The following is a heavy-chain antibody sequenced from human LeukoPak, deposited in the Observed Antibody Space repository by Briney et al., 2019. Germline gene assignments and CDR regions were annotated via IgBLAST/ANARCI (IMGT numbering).Heavy chain of an antibody. Sequence: ASVKVSCKASGGTFSSYAISWVRQAPGQGLEWMGGIIPIFGTANYAQKFQGRVTITADESTSTAYMELSSLRSEDTAVYYCASELYPDALDIWGQGTMVTVSS. D-gene: IGHD2-8*01. J-gene: IGHJ3*02. V-gene: IGHV1-69*13. CDR2: IIPIFGTA. CDR1: GGTFSSYA. CDR3: ASELYPDALDI.